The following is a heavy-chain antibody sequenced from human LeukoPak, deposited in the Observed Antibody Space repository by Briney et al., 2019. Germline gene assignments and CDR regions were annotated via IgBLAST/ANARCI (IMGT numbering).Heavy chain of an antibody. CDR2: IYYSGST. CDR1: GGSISSSSYY. CDR3: ARLWFGELLAGIFDY. Sequence: SETLSLTCTISGGSISSSSYYWGWIRQPPGKGLEWIGSIYYSGSTYYNPSLKSRVTISVDTSKNQFSLKLSSVTAADTAVYYCARLWFGELLAGIFDYWGQGTLVTVSS. D-gene: IGHD3-10*01. V-gene: IGHV4-39*01. J-gene: IGHJ4*02.